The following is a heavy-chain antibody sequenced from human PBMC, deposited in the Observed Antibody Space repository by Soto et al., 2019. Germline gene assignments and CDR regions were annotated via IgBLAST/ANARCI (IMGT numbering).Heavy chain of an antibody. CDR1: GFTFSSYA. V-gene: IGHV3-23*01. CDR2: ITGSGGTT. Sequence: EVQLLESGGDLVQPGGSLRLSCAASGFTFSSYAMSWVRQAPGKGLEWVSSITGSGGTTFYADSVKGRLTISRDNSNNTLYVQMDILRAEDTAVYYCAKDLSPNMGCMDVWGPGTTVTVSS. J-gene: IGHJ6*02. D-gene: IGHD3-10*01. CDR3: AKDLSPNMGCMDV.